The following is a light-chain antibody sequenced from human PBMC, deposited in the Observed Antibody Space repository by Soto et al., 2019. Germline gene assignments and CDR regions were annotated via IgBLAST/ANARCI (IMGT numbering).Light chain of an antibody. CDR2: DVT. V-gene: IGLV2-14*03. Sequence: QSALTQPASVSGSPGQWITISCIGTSSDVGAFNYVSWYQHHPGKAPKLIIYDVTDRPSGVSTRFSASKSGNTASLTSSGLQAEDEADYYCSSYTTRNTEVFGTGTKVTVL. CDR1: SSDVGAFNY. J-gene: IGLJ1*01. CDR3: SSYTTRNTEV.